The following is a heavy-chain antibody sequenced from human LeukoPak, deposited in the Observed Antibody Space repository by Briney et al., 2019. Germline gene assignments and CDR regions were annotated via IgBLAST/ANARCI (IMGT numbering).Heavy chain of an antibody. Sequence: GGSLRLSCAASGFTFDDYGMSWVRQAPGKGLEWVSGINWNGGSTGYADSVKGRFTISRDNAKNSLYLQMNSLRAEDTALYHCARDPPYYYDSSGYYGQMCWGQGTLVTVSS. CDR3: ARDPPYYYDSSGYYGQMC. J-gene: IGHJ4*02. CDR2: INWNGGST. CDR1: GFTFDDYG. D-gene: IGHD3-22*01. V-gene: IGHV3-20*01.